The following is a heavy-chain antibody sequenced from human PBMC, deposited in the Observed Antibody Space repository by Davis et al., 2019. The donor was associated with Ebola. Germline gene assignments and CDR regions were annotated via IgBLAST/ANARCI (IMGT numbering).Heavy chain of an antibody. CDR2: ISAYNGNT. J-gene: IGHJ6*02. V-gene: IGHV1-18*01. D-gene: IGHD6-19*01. CDR1: GYTFTSYG. Sequence: ASVKVSCKASGYTFTSYGISWVRQAPGQGLEWMGWISAYNGNTNYAQKLQGRVTMTTDTSTSTAYMELRSLRSEDTAVYYCATFKQWLVQGAYYYGMDVWGQGTTVTVSS. CDR3: ATFKQWLVQGAYYYGMDV.